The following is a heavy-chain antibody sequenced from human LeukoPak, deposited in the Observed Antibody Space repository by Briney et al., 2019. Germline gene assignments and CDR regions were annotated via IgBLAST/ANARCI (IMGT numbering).Heavy chain of an antibody. V-gene: IGHV3-9*01. CDR3: AKVSGSTPIVYFDY. CDR2: ISWNSGSI. Sequence: GRSLRLSCAASGFTFDDYAKHWVRQAPGKGLEWVSGISWNSGSIGYADPVKGRFTISRDNAKNSLYLQMNSLRAEDTALYYCAKVSGSTPIVYFDYWGQGTLVTVSS. D-gene: IGHD2-15*01. CDR1: GFTFDDYA. J-gene: IGHJ4*02.